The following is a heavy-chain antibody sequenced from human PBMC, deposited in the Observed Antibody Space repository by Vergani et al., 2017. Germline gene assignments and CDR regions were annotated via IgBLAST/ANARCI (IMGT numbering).Heavy chain of an antibody. CDR2: ISGSGGST. D-gene: IGHD6-19*01. V-gene: IGHV3-23*01. Sequence: EVQLLESGGGLVQPGGSLRLSCAASGFTFSSYAMSWVRQAPGKGLEWVSAISGSGGSTYYADSVKGRFTISRDHSKNSLYLQMNTLRAEDTAVYYCARVQRSSGWYDPIDDWGQGPLVTVSS. CDR3: ARVQRSSGWYDPIDD. CDR1: GFTFSSYA. J-gene: IGHJ4*02.